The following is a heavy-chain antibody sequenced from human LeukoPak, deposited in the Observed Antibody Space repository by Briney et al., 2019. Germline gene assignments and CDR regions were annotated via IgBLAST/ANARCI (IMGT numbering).Heavy chain of an antibody. J-gene: IGHJ3*02. CDR3: AADSTHYDFWSGYSPKENAFDI. Sequence: SVKVSCKASGFTFTSSAMQWVRQARGQRLEWIGWIVVGSGNTNYAQKFQERVTITRDMSTSTAYMELSSLRSEDTAVYYCAADSTHYDFWSGYSPKENAFDIWGQGTMVTVSS. CDR1: GFTFTSSA. D-gene: IGHD3-3*01. CDR2: IVVGSGNT. V-gene: IGHV1-58*02.